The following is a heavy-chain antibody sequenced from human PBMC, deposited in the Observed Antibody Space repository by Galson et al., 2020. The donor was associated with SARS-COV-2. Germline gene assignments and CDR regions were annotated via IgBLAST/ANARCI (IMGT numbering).Heavy chain of an antibody. J-gene: IGHJ3*02. D-gene: IGHD3-16*01. Sequence: SETLSLTCAVYGGSFSGYYWSWIRQPPGKGLEWIGEINHSGSTNYNPSLKSRVTTSVDTSKNQFSLKLSSVTAADTAVYYCARGAPMITFGGVTGSLGAFDIWGQGTMVTVSS. CDR1: GGSFSGYY. CDR2: INHSGST. V-gene: IGHV4-34*01. CDR3: ARGAPMITFGGVTGSLGAFDI.